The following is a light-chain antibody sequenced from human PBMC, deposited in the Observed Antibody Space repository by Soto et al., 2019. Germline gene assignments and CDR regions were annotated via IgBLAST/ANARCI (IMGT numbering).Light chain of an antibody. J-gene: IGKJ5*01. CDR3: QQYGSSPIT. Sequence: EIVLTQSPATLSLSPGERATLSCRASQSVSNNYLAWYQQKPGQAPRLLIYRASIRATGVPARFSGSGSGTEFTLTISGLQPEDFAVYYCQQYGSSPITFGQGTKLEIK. CDR1: QSVSNNY. V-gene: IGKV3-20*01. CDR2: RAS.